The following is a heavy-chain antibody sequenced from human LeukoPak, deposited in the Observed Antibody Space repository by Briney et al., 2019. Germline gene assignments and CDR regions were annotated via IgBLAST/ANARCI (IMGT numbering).Heavy chain of an antibody. D-gene: IGHD2-2*01. CDR2: IYYSGIT. Sequence: PSQTLSLTCTVSGGSISSGGYYGSWIRQHPGEGLGWIGYIYYSGITYYNPSLKSRLTISVDTSKNQFSLKLSSVTAADTALYYCARDGEYCSSTSCYFDPWGQGILVTVSS. CDR3: ARDGEYCSSTSCYFDP. V-gene: IGHV4-31*03. CDR1: GGSISSGGYY. J-gene: IGHJ5*02.